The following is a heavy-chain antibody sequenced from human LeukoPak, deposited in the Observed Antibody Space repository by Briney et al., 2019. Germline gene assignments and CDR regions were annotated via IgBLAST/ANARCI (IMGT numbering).Heavy chain of an antibody. Sequence: PGRSLRLSCAASGFTFSSYAMHWVRQAPGKGLEWVAVISYDGSNKYYADSVKGRFTISRDNSKNTLYLQMNSLRAEDTAVYYCARDRGVGSYGFLFDYWGQGTLVTVSS. CDR3: ARDRGVGSYGFLFDY. CDR1: GFTFSSYA. CDR2: ISYDGSNK. D-gene: IGHD5-18*01. V-gene: IGHV3-30-3*01. J-gene: IGHJ4*02.